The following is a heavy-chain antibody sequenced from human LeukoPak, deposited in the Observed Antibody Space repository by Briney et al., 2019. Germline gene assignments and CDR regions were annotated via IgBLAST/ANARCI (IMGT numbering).Heavy chain of an antibody. V-gene: IGHV1-18*04. Sequence: ASVKVSCKASGYTFTSYGISWVRQAHGQGLEWMGWISAYNGNTNYAQKLQGRVTMTTDTSTSTAYMELRSLRSDDTAVYYCARDSKVRGEYPLGYWGQGTLVTVSS. CDR1: GYTFTSYG. D-gene: IGHD3-10*01. J-gene: IGHJ4*02. CDR2: ISAYNGNT. CDR3: ARDSKVRGEYPLGY.